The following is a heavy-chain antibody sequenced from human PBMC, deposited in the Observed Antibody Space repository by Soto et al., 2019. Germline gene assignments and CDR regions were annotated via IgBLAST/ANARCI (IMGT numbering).Heavy chain of an antibody. CDR1: GVTFSRYG. CDR3: ERVAY. V-gene: IGHV3-NL1*01. J-gene: IGHJ4*02. Sequence: RXGSLMLSFAASGVTFSRYGMHWVRQAPGKGLEWVSVIYSGGSTYYADSVKGRFIISRDNAQNSLFLQMNTLRPEDTAMYYCERVAYWGPGTQVTVSS. CDR2: IYSGGST.